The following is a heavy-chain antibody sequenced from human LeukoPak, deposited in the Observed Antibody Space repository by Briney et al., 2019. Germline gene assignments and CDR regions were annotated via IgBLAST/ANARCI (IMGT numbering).Heavy chain of an antibody. V-gene: IGHV4-39*01. J-gene: IGHJ6*03. D-gene: IGHD6-19*01. CDR3: ARQRQWLVSYYYYYMDV. Sequence: SETLSLTCTVSGGSIRSSSYYWVWIRQPPGKGLEWIGSIYYSGSTNYNPSLKSRVTISVHTSKNQFSLKLGSVTAADTAVYYCARQRQWLVSYYYYYMDVWGKGTTVTISS. CDR1: GGSIRSSSYY. CDR2: IYYSGST.